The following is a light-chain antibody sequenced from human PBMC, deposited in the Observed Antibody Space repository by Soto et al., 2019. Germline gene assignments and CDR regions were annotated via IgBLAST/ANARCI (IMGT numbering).Light chain of an antibody. Sequence: EFVLTQSPGTLSLSPGERATLSCRASQTVRNNYLAWDQQKPGQAPRLLIYDASSRATGIPDRFSGGGCGTDFTLTISRLEPEDFAVYYCQQVSSYPLTFGGATKVEIK. CDR1: QTVRNNY. CDR2: DAS. J-gene: IGKJ4*01. V-gene: IGKV3-20*01. CDR3: QQVSSYPLT.